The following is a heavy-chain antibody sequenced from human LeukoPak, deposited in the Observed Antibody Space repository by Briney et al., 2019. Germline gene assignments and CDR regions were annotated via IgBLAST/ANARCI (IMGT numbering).Heavy chain of an antibody. CDR2: IKQDGSET. D-gene: IGHD6-25*01. Sequence: RPGGSLRLSCAASGFTFSSYWMTWVRQTPGKGLEWVANIKQDGSETYYVDSVKGRFTISRDNAQNSLFLQMNSLRAEDTAVYYCASSGLSRNGAFEIWGQGTLVTVSS. CDR3: ASSGLSRNGAFEI. V-gene: IGHV3-7*01. CDR1: GFTFSSYW. J-gene: IGHJ3*02.